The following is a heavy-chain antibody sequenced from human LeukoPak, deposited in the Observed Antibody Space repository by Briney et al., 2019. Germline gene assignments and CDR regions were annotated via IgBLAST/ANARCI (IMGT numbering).Heavy chain of an antibody. CDR2: INHSGST. CDR1: GGSFSGYY. V-gene: IGHV4-34*01. Sequence: SETLSLTCAVYGGSFSGYYWSWIRQPPGKGLEWIGEINHSGSTNYNPSLKSRVTISVDTSKNQFSLKLSSVTAADTAVCYCARDGGNQDYWGQGTLVTVSS. CDR3: ARDGGNQDY. D-gene: IGHD2-15*01. J-gene: IGHJ4*02.